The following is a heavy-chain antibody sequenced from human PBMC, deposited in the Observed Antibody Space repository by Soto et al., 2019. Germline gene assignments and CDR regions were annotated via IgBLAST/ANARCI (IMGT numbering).Heavy chain of an antibody. Sequence: GGSLRLSCAASGFTFSSYGMHWVRQAPGKGLEWVAVISYDGSNKYYADSVKGRFTISRDNSKNTLYLQMNSLRAEDTAVYYCAKEGDQDYGDYVDYYYYYYMDVWGKGTTVTVSS. D-gene: IGHD4-17*01. V-gene: IGHV3-30*18. CDR1: GFTFSSYG. J-gene: IGHJ6*03. CDR3: AKEGDQDYGDYVDYYYYYYMDV. CDR2: ISYDGSNK.